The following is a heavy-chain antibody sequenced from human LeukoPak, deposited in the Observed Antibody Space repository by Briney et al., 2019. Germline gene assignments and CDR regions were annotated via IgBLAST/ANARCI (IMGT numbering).Heavy chain of an antibody. CDR2: IKQDGSEI. J-gene: IGHJ4*02. CDR3: ARNLRGPHDY. Sequence: GGSLRLYCAASGFTFSSYWMNWVRQAPGKGLEWVANIKQDGSEIYYVDSVKGRFTISRDNAKNSLYLQMNSLRAEDTAVYYCARNLRGPHDYWGQGTLVTVSS. V-gene: IGHV3-7*01. CDR1: GFTFSSYW. D-gene: IGHD1-14*01.